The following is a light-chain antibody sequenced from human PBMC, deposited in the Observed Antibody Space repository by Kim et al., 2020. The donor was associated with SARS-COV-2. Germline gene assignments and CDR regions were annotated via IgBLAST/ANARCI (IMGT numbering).Light chain of an antibody. Sequence: GQSVTISCTGPRSDVGGYNYVSWYQQHPGKAPKLMIYDVSKRPSGVPDRFSGSKSGNTASLTVSGLQAEDEADYYCCSYAGSYTVVFGGGTQLTVL. V-gene: IGLV2-11*01. CDR1: RSDVGGYNY. J-gene: IGLJ2*01. CDR2: DVS. CDR3: CSYAGSYTVV.